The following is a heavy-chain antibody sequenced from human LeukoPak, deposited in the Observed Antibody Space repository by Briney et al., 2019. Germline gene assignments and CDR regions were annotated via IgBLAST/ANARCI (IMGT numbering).Heavy chain of an antibody. J-gene: IGHJ5*02. D-gene: IGHD3-3*01. Sequence: GASVKVSCKASGGTFISYTISWVRQAPGQGLEWMGWISIYNGNTDYAQKLRGRVTMTTDTSTSTAYMELRSLRSDDTAVYYCARITYDFWSGYYMPGDPWGQGTLVTVSS. CDR2: ISIYNGNT. CDR1: GGTFISYT. V-gene: IGHV1-18*01. CDR3: ARITYDFWSGYYMPGDP.